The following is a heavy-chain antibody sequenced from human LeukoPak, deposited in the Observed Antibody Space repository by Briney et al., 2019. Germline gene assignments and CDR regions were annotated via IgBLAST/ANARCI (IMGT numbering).Heavy chain of an antibody. Sequence: GGSLRLSCAASGFTFSSYWMSWVRQAPGKGLEWVANIKQDGSEKYYVDSVKGRFTISRDNAKNSLYLQMNSLRAEDTAVNYCARVYVDTAMVNRYCYYYYMDVWGKGTTVTVSS. J-gene: IGHJ6*03. CDR1: GFTFSSYW. D-gene: IGHD5-18*01. CDR3: ARVYVDTAMVNRYCYYYYMDV. CDR2: IKQDGSEK. V-gene: IGHV3-7*01.